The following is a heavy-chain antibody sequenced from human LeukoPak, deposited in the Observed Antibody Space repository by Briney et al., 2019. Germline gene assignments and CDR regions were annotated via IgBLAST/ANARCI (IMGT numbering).Heavy chain of an antibody. Sequence: SETLSLTCTVSGGSISSGGYYWSWIRQHPGKGLEWIGYIYYSGSTYYNLSLKSRVTISVDTSKNQFSLKLSSVTAADTAVYYCARDLQTYDAFDIWGQGTMVTVSS. CDR2: IYYSGST. V-gene: IGHV4-31*03. CDR3: ARDLQTYDAFDI. CDR1: GGSISSGGYY. D-gene: IGHD1-1*01. J-gene: IGHJ3*02.